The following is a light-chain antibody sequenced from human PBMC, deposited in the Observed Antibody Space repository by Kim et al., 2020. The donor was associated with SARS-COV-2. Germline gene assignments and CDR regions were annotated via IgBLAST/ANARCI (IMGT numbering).Light chain of an antibody. V-gene: IGKV1-33*01. Sequence: ASVGDRVTSTCQASQDINNYLNWYEQKSGKAPQVLIYDASNLETGVPSRFSGSGSGTHFTFTISSLQPEDIGTYYCQQYGDVPLTFGGGTKVDIK. CDR2: DAS. CDR3: QQYGDVPLT. J-gene: IGKJ4*01. CDR1: QDINNY.